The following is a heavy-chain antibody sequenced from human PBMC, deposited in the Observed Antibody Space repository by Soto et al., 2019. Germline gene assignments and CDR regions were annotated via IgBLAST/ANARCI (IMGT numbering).Heavy chain of an antibody. Sequence: QVQLVQSGAEVKKPGASVKVSCKVSGYTLTELSMHWVRQAPGKGLEWMGGFDPEDGETIYAQKFQGRVTMTEDTSTDTAYMELSSLRSEDTAVYYCATDGGIAVAGTVYDAFDLWGQGTMVTVSS. CDR1: GYTLTELS. V-gene: IGHV1-24*01. J-gene: IGHJ3*01. CDR2: FDPEDGET. D-gene: IGHD6-19*01. CDR3: ATDGGIAVAGTVYDAFDL.